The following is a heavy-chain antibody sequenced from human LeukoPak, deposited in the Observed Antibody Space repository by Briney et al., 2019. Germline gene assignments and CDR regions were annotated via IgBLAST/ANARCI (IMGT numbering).Heavy chain of an antibody. CDR1: GFTFRSYA. CDR3: AKDVGCIPRNYFDY. J-gene: IGHJ4*02. Sequence: GGSLRLSCAASGFTFRSYAVNWVRQAPGKGLEWVSGITGSGGTTYYADSVKGRFTISRDNSKNTLSLQMNSLSAEDTAVYYCAKDVGCIPRNYFDYWGQGTLVTVSS. V-gene: IGHV3-23*01. CDR2: ITGSGGTT. D-gene: IGHD2-21*01.